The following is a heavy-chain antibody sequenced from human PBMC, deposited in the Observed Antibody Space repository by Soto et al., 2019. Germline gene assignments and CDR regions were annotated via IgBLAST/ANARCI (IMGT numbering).Heavy chain of an antibody. CDR2: TIPIFGTA. CDR3: ARGGFLEWLGGSLGY. Sequence: GASVKVSCKASGGTFSSYAISWVRQAPGQGLEWMGGTIPIFGTANYAQKFQGRVTITADESTGTAYMELSSLRSEDTAVYYCARGGFLEWLGGSLGYCRRGTRFPVSS. J-gene: IGHJ4*02. D-gene: IGHD3-3*01. CDR1: GGTFSSYA. V-gene: IGHV1-69*13.